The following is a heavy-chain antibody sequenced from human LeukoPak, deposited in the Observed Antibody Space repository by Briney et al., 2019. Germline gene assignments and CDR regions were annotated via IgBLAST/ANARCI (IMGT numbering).Heavy chain of an antibody. D-gene: IGHD3-3*01. V-gene: IGHV1-69*13. CDR1: GGTFSSYA. CDR3: AMGSYYDFWSGYYMGYYYGMDV. CDR2: IIPIFGTA. J-gene: IGHJ6*02. Sequence: SVKVSCKASGGTFSSYAISWVRQAPGQGLEWMGGIIPIFGTANYAQKFQGRVTITADESTSTAYMELSSLRSEDTAVYYCAMGSYYDFWSGYYMGYYYGMDVWGQGTTVTVSS.